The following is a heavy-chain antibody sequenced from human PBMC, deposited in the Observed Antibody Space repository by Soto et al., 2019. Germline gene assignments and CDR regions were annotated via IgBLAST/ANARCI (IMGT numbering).Heavy chain of an antibody. J-gene: IGHJ4*02. V-gene: IGHV1-18*01. CDR2: LSAYNGIT. CDR3: AREQNVSDWHPDACR. CDR1: GYRFTNYY. D-gene: IGHD6-19*01. Sequence: QVQLVQSGGEVKKPGASVMVSCKASGYRFTNYYIIWVRQAPGQGLEWMGWLSAYNGITNYAEKFQGRVTMTTDASTSTGYMEMRCLRSDDTAMYYCAREQNVSDWHPDACRWGQGTLVTVSS.